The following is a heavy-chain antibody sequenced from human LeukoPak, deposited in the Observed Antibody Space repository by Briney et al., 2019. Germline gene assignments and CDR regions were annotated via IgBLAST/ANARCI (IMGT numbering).Heavy chain of an antibody. CDR3: ARKISAAGSRWFDP. V-gene: IGHV4-4*02. J-gene: IGHJ5*02. CDR1: GGSISSGNW. CDR2: IYHSGST. D-gene: IGHD6-13*01. Sequence: SGTLSLTCAVSGGSISSGNWWSWVRQPPGKGLEWIGEIYHSGSTNYNPSLKSRVTISVDKSKNQFSLKLSSVTAADTAVYYRARKISAAGSRWFDPWGQGTLVTVSS.